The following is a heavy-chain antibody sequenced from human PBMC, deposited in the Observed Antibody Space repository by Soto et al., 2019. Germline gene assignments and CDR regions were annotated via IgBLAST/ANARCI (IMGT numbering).Heavy chain of an antibody. J-gene: IGHJ4*02. Sequence: QVQLVQSGAEVRKPGSSVKVSCKASGGTFSSYTISWVRQAPGQGLEWMGRIIPILGIANYAQKFQGRVTIHAXXSTSPAYMALSSLRSEDTAVYYCAITMVRGADLAYWGQGTLVTVSS. V-gene: IGHV1-69*02. CDR1: GGTFSSYT. CDR2: IIPILGIA. D-gene: IGHD3-10*01. CDR3: AITMVRGADLAY.